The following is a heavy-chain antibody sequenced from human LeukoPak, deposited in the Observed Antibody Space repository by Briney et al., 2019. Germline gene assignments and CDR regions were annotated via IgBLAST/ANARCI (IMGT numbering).Heavy chain of an antibody. D-gene: IGHD3-10*01. Sequence: GGSLRLSGAASGFTFSSYSMNWVRQAPGKGLEWVSSISSSSYIYYADSVKGRFTISRDNAKNSLYLQMNSLRAEDTAVYYCARALQVSGSYTLLGYWGQGTLVTVSS. V-gene: IGHV3-21*01. CDR1: GFTFSSYS. CDR2: ISSSSYI. J-gene: IGHJ4*02. CDR3: ARALQVSGSYTLLGY.